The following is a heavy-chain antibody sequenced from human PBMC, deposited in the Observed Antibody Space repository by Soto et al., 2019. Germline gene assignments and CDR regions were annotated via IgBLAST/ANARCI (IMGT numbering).Heavy chain of an antibody. J-gene: IGHJ4*02. V-gene: IGHV3-23*01. D-gene: IGHD2-21*02. Sequence: EVQLLESGGGLAQPGGSLRLSCAASAFTFSSYAMSWVRQAPGKGLEWVSAVSGSGDSTYYADSVKGRFTISRDNSKNTLYLQMNSLRAEDTAVYYGATGGASDCPGCTQDYWGQGTLVTVSS. CDR2: VSGSGDST. CDR1: AFTFSSYA. CDR3: ATGGASDCPGCTQDY.